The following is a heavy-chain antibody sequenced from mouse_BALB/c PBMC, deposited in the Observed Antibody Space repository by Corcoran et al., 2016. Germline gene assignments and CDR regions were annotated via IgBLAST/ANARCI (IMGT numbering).Heavy chain of an antibody. V-gene: IGHV1-18*01. CDR1: GYSFTGYT. CDR3: ARGEITWFAF. J-gene: IGHJ3*01. Sequence: EVQLQQSGPELVKPGASMKISCKASGYSFTGYTMNWVKQNHGKNCEWIGLIDPYNGGTKYNQKFKGKATLTGDKSSSTAYMELLSLTSEDSAVYFCARGEITWFAFWGQGTLVTVSA. D-gene: IGHD2-4*01. CDR2: IDPYNGGT.